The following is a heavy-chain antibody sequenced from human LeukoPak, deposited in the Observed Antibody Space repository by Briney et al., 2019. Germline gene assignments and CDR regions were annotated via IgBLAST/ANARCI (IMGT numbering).Heavy chain of an antibody. CDR2: INHSGST. CDR1: GGSFSGYY. CDR3: ARGLGGTGGYSSGYYHYYYYYYMDV. J-gene: IGHJ6*03. D-gene: IGHD3-22*01. Sequence: SETLSLTSAVYGGSFSGYYWSWIRQPPGKGLEWIGEINHSGSTNYNPSLKSRVTISVDTSKNQFSLKLSSVTAADTAVYYCARGLGGTGGYSSGYYHYYYYYYMDVWGKGTTVTVSS. V-gene: IGHV4-34*01.